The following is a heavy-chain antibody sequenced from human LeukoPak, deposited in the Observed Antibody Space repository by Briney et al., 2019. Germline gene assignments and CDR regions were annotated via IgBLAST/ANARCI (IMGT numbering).Heavy chain of an antibody. CDR3: ARTVVVISGGFDY. Sequence: SQTLSLTCTVSGGSISSGSYYWSWIRQPAGKGLEWIGRIYTSGSTNYNPSLKSRVTISVDTSKNQFSLKLSSVTAADTAVYYCARTVVVISGGFDYWGQGTLVTVS. CDR1: GGSISSGSYY. J-gene: IGHJ4*02. D-gene: IGHD3-22*01. CDR2: IYTSGST. V-gene: IGHV4-61*02.